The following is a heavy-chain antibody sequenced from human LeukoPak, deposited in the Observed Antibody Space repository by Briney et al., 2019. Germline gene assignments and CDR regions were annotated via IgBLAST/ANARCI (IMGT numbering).Heavy chain of an antibody. V-gene: IGHV4-34*01. CDR3: ARSGPAGFESGY. CDR1: GGSFSGYY. Sequence: PSETLSLTCAVYGGSFSGYYWSWIRQPPGKGLEWIGEINHSGSTNYNPSLKSRVTISVDTSKNQFSLKLSSVTAADTAVYYCARSGPAGFESGYWGQGTLVTVSS. D-gene: IGHD3-9*01. J-gene: IGHJ4*02. CDR2: INHSGST.